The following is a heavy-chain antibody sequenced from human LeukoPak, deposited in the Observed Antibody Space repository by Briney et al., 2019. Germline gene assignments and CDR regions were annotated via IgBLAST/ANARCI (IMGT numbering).Heavy chain of an antibody. J-gene: IGHJ4*02. CDR1: GFTFNTYW. CDR3: TRGRYYCDS. Sequence: PGGSLRLSCAGSGFTFNTYWMHWVRHAPGKGLVWVSRINSDGSSTAYADSVKGRFTISRDNAKNTLYLQMSGLRVEDTAVYYCTRGRYYCDSWGQGTLVTVSS. V-gene: IGHV3-74*01. CDR2: INSDGSST.